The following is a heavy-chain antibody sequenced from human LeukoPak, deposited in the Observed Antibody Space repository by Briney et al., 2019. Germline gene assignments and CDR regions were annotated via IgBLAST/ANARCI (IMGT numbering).Heavy chain of an antibody. CDR1: GFTFTNSW. CDR2: IKQDGSTK. CDR3: TRDTDGSLDY. J-gene: IGHJ4*02. D-gene: IGHD1-26*01. V-gene: IGHV3-7*01. Sequence: QPGGSLRLSCAASGFTFTNSWMAWVRQAPGKGLEWVANIKQDGSTKHYADSLKGRFTISRDNPKNSLYLQMNNLRADDTAVYYCTRDTDGSLDYWGQGILVTVAS.